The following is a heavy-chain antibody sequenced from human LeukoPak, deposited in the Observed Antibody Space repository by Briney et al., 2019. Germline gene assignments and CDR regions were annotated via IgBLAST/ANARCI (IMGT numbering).Heavy chain of an antibody. CDR1: GYTFTSYD. Sequence: GASVKVSCKASGYTFTSYDINWVRQATGQGLEWMGWMNPNSGNTGYAQKFQGRVTMTRNTSISTAYMELSSLRSEDTAVYYCARGRSRYYYDSSGYYSYAFDIWGQGTMVTVSS. J-gene: IGHJ3*02. CDR3: ARGRSRYYYDSSGYYSYAFDI. V-gene: IGHV1-8*01. CDR2: MNPNSGNT. D-gene: IGHD3-22*01.